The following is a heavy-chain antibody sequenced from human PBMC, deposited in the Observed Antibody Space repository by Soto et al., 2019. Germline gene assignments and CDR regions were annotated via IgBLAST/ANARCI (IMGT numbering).Heavy chain of an antibody. CDR3: TSGVDTAMVAFDY. D-gene: IGHD5-18*01. J-gene: IGHJ4*02. CDR1: GFTFSGSA. Sequence: QAGGSLRLSCAASGFTFSGSAMHWVRQASGKGLEWVGRIRSKANSYATAYAASVKGRFTISRDDSKNTAYLQMNSLKTEDTAVYYCTSGVDTAMVAFDYWGQGTLVTVSS. CDR2: IRSKANSYAT. V-gene: IGHV3-73*01.